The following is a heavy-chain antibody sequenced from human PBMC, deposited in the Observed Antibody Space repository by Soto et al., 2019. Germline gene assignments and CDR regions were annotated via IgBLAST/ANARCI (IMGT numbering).Heavy chain of an antibody. CDR3: ATSTSSSWYFDY. CDR2: SNAYSGKT. J-gene: IGHJ4*02. D-gene: IGHD2-2*01. CDR1: RYTFNSYS. V-gene: IGHV1-18*04. Sequence: QVQLVQSEAEVKKPGASVQVSCKASRYTFNSYSLNWVRQAPGRGLEWMGWSNAYSGKTNYAQNFQGRVTMTIDTLTNTAYMDLRNLRPDDTAVYYCATSTSSSWYFDYWGQGTLVTVSS.